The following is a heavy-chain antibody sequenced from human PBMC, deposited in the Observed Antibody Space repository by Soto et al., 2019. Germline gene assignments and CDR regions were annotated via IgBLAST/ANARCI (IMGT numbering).Heavy chain of an antibody. CDR3: ASLAPCNSGICDSRPLDY. CDR1: GYTFANYG. Sequence: QVQLLQSGAEVKKPGASVKVACKASGYTFANYGIGWVRQAPGQGLEWMGWITPQNGDTNYAQKLHGRVIMTTDISTTAADMDVGSLRSDNTPVYQCASLAPCNSGICDSRPLDYWGQGTLVTVSS. D-gene: IGHD2-21*02. V-gene: IGHV1-18*01. CDR2: ITPQNGDT. J-gene: IGHJ4*02.